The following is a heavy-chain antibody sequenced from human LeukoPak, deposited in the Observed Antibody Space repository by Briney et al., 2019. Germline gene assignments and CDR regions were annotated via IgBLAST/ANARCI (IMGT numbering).Heavy chain of an antibody. J-gene: IGHJ4*02. CDR3: ARDIVWGFDY. Sequence: GGSLRLSCAASGFTFSNYGMHWVRLAPGKGLVWVARIYTDGSSGSSTTYADFVKGRFTISRDNARNTLYLQMNNLRNEDTAVYYCARDIVWGFDYWGQGSLVTVSS. CDR1: GFTFSNYG. V-gene: IGHV3-74*01. CDR2: IYTDGSSGSST. D-gene: IGHD3-16*01.